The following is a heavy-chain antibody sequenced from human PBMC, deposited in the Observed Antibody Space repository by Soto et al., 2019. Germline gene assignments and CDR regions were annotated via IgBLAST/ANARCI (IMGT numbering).Heavy chain of an antibody. Sequence: PGGSLRLSCAGSGFIFSSFGMHWVRQAPGKGLDWVAVMSYDGSHKYYTDSVKGRFTISRDNSKNTLYLQMNSLRIEDTAVYYCAKDLGGRYLPEHWGQGTLVTV. V-gene: IGHV3-30*18. CDR1: GFIFSSFG. CDR2: MSYDGSHK. J-gene: IGHJ4*02. D-gene: IGHD3-10*01. CDR3: AKDLGGRYLPEH.